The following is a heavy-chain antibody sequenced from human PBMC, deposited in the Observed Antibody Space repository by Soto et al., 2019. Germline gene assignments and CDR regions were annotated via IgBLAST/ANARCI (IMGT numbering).Heavy chain of an antibody. J-gene: IGHJ4*02. V-gene: IGHV4-39*01. CDR3: MNYNSGWKY. Sequence: QLQLQESGPGLVQPSETLSLTCTVSGVSISSHGYFWGWIRQPPGKGLEWIGMISYSGSTYYSPSLKSRVTISADTSKNQLSLRLSSVTAADTAVFHCMNYNSGWKYGGQGTVVTVSS. D-gene: IGHD5-12*01. CDR1: GVSISSHGYF. CDR2: ISYSGST.